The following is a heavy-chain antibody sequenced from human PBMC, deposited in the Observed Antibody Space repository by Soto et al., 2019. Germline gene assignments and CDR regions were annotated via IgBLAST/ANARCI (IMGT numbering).Heavy chain of an antibody. V-gene: IGHV3-30-3*01. CDR3: ARPPPMIPAFDI. Sequence: PVGSLRLSCAASGFTFSSYAMHWVRQAPGKGLEWVAVISYDGSNKYYADSVKGRFTISRDNSKNTLYLQMNSLRAEDTAVYYCARPPPMIPAFDIWGQGTMVTVSS. CDR1: GFTFSSYA. J-gene: IGHJ3*02. CDR2: ISYDGSNK. D-gene: IGHD3-22*01.